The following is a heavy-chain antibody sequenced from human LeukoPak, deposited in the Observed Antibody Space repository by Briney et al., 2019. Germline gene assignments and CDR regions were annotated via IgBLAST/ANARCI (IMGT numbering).Heavy chain of an antibody. J-gene: IGHJ4*02. V-gene: IGHV1-18*01. D-gene: IGHD6-13*01. Sequence: GASVKVSCKASGYTFTTYAFSWVRQAPGQGLEWMGWISDYNNNTNYAQKFQGRVTMTRDTSTSTTYMELRSLRSDDTAVYYCARDGRSWFLDYWGQGTLVTVSS. CDR2: ISDYNNNT. CDR1: GYTFTTYA. CDR3: ARDGRSWFLDY.